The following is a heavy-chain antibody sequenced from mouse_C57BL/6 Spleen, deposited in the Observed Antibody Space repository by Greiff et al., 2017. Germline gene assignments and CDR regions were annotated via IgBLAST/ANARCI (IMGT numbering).Heavy chain of an antibody. CDR2: IYPSDSET. D-gene: IGHD1-1*01. CDR3: ATVVAPGYFDV. Sequence: QVHVKQPGAELVRPGSSVKLSCKASGYTFTSYWMDWVKQRPGQGLEWIGNIYPSDSETHYNQKFKDKATLTVDKSSSTAYMQLSSLTSEDSAVYYGATVVAPGYFDVWGTGTTVTVSS. V-gene: IGHV1-61*01. CDR1: GYTFTSYW. J-gene: IGHJ1*03.